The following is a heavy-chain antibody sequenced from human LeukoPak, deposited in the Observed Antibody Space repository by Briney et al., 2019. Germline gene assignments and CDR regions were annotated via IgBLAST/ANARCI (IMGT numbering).Heavy chain of an antibody. Sequence: PGGSLRLSCAASGFTFSSYAMNWVRQAPGKGLEWVSAISGSDGRTYYADSVKGRFTISRDNAKNSLYLQMNSLRAEDTAVYYCARLGGDNTDYWGQGTLVTVSS. CDR1: GFTFSSYA. V-gene: IGHV3-23*01. CDR2: ISGSDGRT. J-gene: IGHJ4*02. CDR3: ARLGGDNTDY. D-gene: IGHD2-21*02.